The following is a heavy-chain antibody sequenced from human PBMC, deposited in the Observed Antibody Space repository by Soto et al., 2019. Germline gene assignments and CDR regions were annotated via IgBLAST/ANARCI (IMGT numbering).Heavy chain of an antibody. Sequence: QVQLVQSGAEVKKPGSSVKVSCKASGGTFSSYTISWVRQAPGQGLEWMGRIIPILGIANYAQKFQGRVTITADKSTGTAYMELSSLRSEDTAVYYCASNYCSGGSCYSAGSAFDIWGQGTMVTVSS. V-gene: IGHV1-69*02. J-gene: IGHJ3*02. CDR2: IIPILGIA. CDR3: ASNYCSGGSCYSAGSAFDI. CDR1: GGTFSSYT. D-gene: IGHD2-15*01.